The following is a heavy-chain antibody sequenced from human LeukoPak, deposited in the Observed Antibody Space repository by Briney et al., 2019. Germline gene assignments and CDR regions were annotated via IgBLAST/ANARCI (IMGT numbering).Heavy chain of an antibody. CDR2: IYYSGST. D-gene: IGHD6-19*01. CDR3: ARHGYSSGWYTFFDY. V-gene: IGHV4-59*08. Sequence: LSETLSLTCTVSGGSISSYYWSWIRQPPGKGLEWIGYIYYSGSTNCNPSLKSRVTISADTSTSKNQLSLKLSSVTAADTAVYYCARHGYSSGWYTFFDYWGQGTLVTVSS. J-gene: IGHJ4*02. CDR1: GGSISSYY.